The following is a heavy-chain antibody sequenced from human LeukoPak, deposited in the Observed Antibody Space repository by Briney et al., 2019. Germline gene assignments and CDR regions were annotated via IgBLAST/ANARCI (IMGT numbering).Heavy chain of an antibody. Sequence: GGSLRLSCAASGFTFSSYWMHWVRQAPGKGQVWVSRINSDGSGTSYADSVKGRFTISRDNTKNTLYLQMNSLRAEDTAVYYCARDGWYCSSTSCSSSNWFDPWGQGTLVTVSS. J-gene: IGHJ5*02. D-gene: IGHD2-2*01. CDR2: INSDGSGT. V-gene: IGHV3-74*01. CDR3: ARDGWYCSSTSCSSSNWFDP. CDR1: GFTFSSYW.